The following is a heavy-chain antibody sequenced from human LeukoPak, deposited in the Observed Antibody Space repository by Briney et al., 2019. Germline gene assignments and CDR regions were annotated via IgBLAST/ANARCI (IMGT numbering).Heavy chain of an antibody. CDR1: GFTFSSYS. CDR2: ISSSSSYI. J-gene: IGHJ6*02. V-gene: IGHV3-21*01. D-gene: IGHD5-18*01. CDR3: ARESSGAMVYYYGMDV. Sequence: KAGGSLRLSCAASGFTFSSYSMNWVRQAPGKGLEWVSSISSSSSYIYYADSVKGRFTISRDNAKNSLYLQMNSLRAEDTAVYYCARESSGAMVYYYGMDVWGQGTTVTVSS.